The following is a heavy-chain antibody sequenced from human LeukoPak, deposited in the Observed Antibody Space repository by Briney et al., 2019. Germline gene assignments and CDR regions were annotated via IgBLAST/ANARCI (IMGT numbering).Heavy chain of an antibody. J-gene: IGHJ4*02. CDR2: IWYDGSNK. D-gene: IGHD3-22*01. CDR1: GFTFSSYG. V-gene: IGHV3-33*06. Sequence: PTGGSLRLSCAASGFTFSSYGMHWVRQAPGKGLEWVALIWYDGSNKYYADSVKGRLTISRDNSKNTLYLQMNSLRAEDTAVYYCAKCPYYYDSSGYRFDYWGQGTLVTVSS. CDR3: AKCPYYYDSSGYRFDY.